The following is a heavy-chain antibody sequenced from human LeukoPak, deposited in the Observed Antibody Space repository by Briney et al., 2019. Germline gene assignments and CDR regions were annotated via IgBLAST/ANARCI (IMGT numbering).Heavy chain of an antibody. V-gene: IGHV1-8*01. D-gene: IGHD4-17*01. CDR2: MNPNSGNT. J-gene: IGHJ4*02. CDR3: ARADYGDLDY. CDR1: GYTFTNYD. Sequence: ASVKVSCKASGYTFTNYDINWVRQATGQGLEWMGWMNPNSGNTGFAQKFQGRVTMTRSTSISTAYMELSGLRSEDTAMYYCARADYGDLDYWGQGTLVTVSS.